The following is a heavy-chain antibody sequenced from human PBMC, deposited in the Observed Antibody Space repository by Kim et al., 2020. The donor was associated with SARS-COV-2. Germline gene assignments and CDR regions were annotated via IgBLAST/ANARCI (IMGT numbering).Heavy chain of an antibody. D-gene: IGHD5-12*01. V-gene: IGHV1-69*02. J-gene: IGHJ4*02. Sequence: AQKFQGRVTITADKSTNTAYMELSSLRSEDPAVYYCAKNSGNDFDSYFDYWGQGTLVTVSS. CDR3: AKNSGNDFDSYFDY.